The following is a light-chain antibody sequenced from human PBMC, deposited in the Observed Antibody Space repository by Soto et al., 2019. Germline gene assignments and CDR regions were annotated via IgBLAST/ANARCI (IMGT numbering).Light chain of an antibody. CDR3: CSYAGSSTFPYV. J-gene: IGLJ1*01. CDR2: EVS. V-gene: IGLV2-23*02. CDR1: SSDVRSYNL. Sequence: QSVPTQPASVSGSPGQSITIACTGTSSDVRSYNLVSWYQQHPGKAPKVMIYEVSKRPSGVSNRFSGSKSGNTASLTISGLQAEDEADYYCCSYAGSSTFPYVFGTGTKVPS.